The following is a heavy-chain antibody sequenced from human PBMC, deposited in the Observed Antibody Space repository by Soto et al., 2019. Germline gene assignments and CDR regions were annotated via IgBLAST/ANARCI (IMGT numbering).Heavy chain of an antibody. CDR3: ASGYCSSTSGRVYYYYYYMDV. CDR1: GYTFTSYD. Sequence: ASVKVSCKASGYTFTSYDINWVRQATGQGLEWMGWMNPNSGNTGYAQKFQGRVTMTRNTPISTAYMGLSSLRSEDTAVYYCASGYCSSTSGRVYYYYYYMDVWGKGTTVTVSS. CDR2: MNPNSGNT. J-gene: IGHJ6*03. D-gene: IGHD2-2*01. V-gene: IGHV1-8*01.